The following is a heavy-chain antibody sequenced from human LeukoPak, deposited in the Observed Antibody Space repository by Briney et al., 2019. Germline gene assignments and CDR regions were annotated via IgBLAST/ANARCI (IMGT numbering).Heavy chain of an antibody. CDR2: INHSGST. J-gene: IGHJ5*02. V-gene: IGHV4-34*01. CDR3: ARMVVVVVAATGWFDP. D-gene: IGHD2-15*01. CDR1: GGSFSGYY. Sequence: SETLSLTCAVHGGSFSGYYWSSLRQPPGKGLEWHGEINHSGSTNYNPSLKSRVTISVDTSNNQFSPKLSSVTAADTAVYYCARMVVVVVAATGWFDPWGQGTLVTVSS.